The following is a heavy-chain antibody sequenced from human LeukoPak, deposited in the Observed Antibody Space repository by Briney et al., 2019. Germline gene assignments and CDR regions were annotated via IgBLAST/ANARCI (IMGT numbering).Heavy chain of an antibody. D-gene: IGHD2-21*02. V-gene: IGHV3-23*01. CDR2: ISGSGGST. CDR1: GFTFSSYA. Sequence: GGSLRLSCAASGFTFSSYAMSWVRQAPGKGLEWVSAISGSGGSTYYADSVKGRFTISRDNSKNTLYLQMNSLRAEDTAVYYCAKGEHIVVVTAIDDYWGQGTLVTVSS. CDR3: AKGEHIVVVTAIDDY. J-gene: IGHJ4*02.